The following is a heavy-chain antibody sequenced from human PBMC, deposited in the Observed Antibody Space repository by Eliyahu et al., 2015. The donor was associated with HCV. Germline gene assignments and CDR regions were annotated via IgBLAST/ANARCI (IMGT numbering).Heavy chain of an antibody. J-gene: IGHJ6*02. CDR2: IYHSGST. CDR3: ARDYYGSGSYYKEPMPYYYYGMDV. D-gene: IGHD3-10*01. V-gene: IGHV4-4*02. Sequence: QVQLQESGPGLVKPSGTLSLTCAVSGGSISSSNWWSWVRQPPGKGLXWIGEIYHSGSTNYNPSLKSRVTISVDKSKNQFSLKLSSVTAADTAVYYCARDYYGSGSYYKEPMPYYYYGMDVWGQGTTVTVSS. CDR1: GGSISSSNW.